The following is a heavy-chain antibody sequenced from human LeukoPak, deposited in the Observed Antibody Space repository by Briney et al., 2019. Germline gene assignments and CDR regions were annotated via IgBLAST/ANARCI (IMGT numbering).Heavy chain of an antibody. D-gene: IGHD4/OR15-4a*01. J-gene: IGHJ4*02. Sequence: SGGSLRPSCAASGFIFSSYGMHRVRQAPGRRLECVVVIWYDGRHKYYADSVKRRFTNSRNNANNTQYLQMNSLRTEDTAGYYCAKSGMVVNSFDYWGQGTLVTVSS. CDR3: AKSGMVVNSFDY. CDR2: IWYDGRHK. V-gene: IGHV3-33*06. CDR1: GFIFSSYG.